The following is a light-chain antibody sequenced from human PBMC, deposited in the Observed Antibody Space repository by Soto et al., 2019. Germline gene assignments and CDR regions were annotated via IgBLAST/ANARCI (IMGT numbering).Light chain of an antibody. CDR2: AAS. CDR3: QQSYSTRWT. V-gene: IGKV1-39*01. Sequence: MTQPPSSLWASVGDRLTITCPASQSISSYLNWYQQKPGKAPKLLIYAASSLQSGVPSSSSGSGSATDFTLTISSLQHEDFATYYGQQSYSTRWTFCHGTIV. CDR1: QSISSY. J-gene: IGKJ1*01.